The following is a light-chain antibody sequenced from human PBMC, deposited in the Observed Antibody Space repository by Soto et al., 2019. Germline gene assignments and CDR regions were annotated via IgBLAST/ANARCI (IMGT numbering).Light chain of an antibody. Sequence: QSVLTQPASVSGSPGQSITISCTGTSSDVGGYNYVSWYQQHPGKVPKLMIYDVSDRPSGVCSRFSGSKAGNTASLTISGLQAEDEADYYCSSYTSSRTLVFGTGTKVTVL. CDR2: DVS. J-gene: IGLJ1*01. CDR3: SSYTSSRTLV. V-gene: IGLV2-14*01. CDR1: SSDVGGYNY.